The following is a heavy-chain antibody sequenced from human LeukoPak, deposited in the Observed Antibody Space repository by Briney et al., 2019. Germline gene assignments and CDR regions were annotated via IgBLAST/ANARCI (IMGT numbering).Heavy chain of an antibody. Sequence: GGSLRLSCSASGFTFSNYAMHWVRQAPGKGLKDASGISSNGGSTYYADSVRDRFTISRDNSKNTLYLQMSSLRTEDTAMYYCVKLAAPGAIWYFDLWGRGTLVTVSS. CDR2: ISSNGGST. J-gene: IGHJ2*01. V-gene: IGHV3-64D*09. D-gene: IGHD3-10*01. CDR1: GFTFSNYA. CDR3: VKLAAPGAIWYFDL.